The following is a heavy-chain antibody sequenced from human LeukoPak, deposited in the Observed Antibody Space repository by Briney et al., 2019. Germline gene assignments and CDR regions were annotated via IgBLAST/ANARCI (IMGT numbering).Heavy chain of an antibody. V-gene: IGHV4-59*01. CDR2: IYYSGST. D-gene: IGHD2/OR15-2a*01. CDR1: GGSISSYY. CDR3: AREGLKYNFDY. J-gene: IGHJ4*02. Sequence: PSETLSLTCTVSGGSISSYYWSWIRQPPGKGLEWIGYIYYSGSTNYNPSLKSRVTISVDTSKNQLSLKLSSVTAADTAVYYCAREGLKYNFDYWGQGTLVTVSS.